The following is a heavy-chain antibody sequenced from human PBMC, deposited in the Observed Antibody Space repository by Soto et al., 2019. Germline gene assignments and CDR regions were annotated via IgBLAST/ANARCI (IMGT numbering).Heavy chain of an antibody. J-gene: IGHJ4*02. D-gene: IGHD3-3*01. CDR3: AKSPWRGYDFWSDTTSFDY. CDR1: GFTFSSYA. Sequence: GGSLRLSCAASGFTFSSYAMSWVRQAPGKGLEWVSAISGSGGSTYYADSVKGRFTISRDNSKNTRYLQMNSLRAEDTAVYYCAKSPWRGYDFWSDTTSFDYWGQGTLVTVSS. V-gene: IGHV3-23*01. CDR2: ISGSGGST.